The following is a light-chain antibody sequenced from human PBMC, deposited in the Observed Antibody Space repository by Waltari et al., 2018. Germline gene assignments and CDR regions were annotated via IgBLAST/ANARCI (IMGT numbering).Light chain of an antibody. V-gene: IGLV2-8*01. Sequence: QSALTQPPSASGSPGPSVTLSCTGTSSDVGCYNYFSWYQQHPGKAPKVMIYEVSKRPSGVPDRFSGSKSGNTATLTVSGLQAEDEADYYCSSYAGGNNLVFGGGTKLTVL. CDR2: EVS. J-gene: IGLJ2*01. CDR1: SSDVGCYNY. CDR3: SSYAGGNNLV.